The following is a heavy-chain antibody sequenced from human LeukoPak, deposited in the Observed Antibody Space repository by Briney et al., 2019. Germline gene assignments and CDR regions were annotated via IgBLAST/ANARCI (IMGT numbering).Heavy chain of an antibody. D-gene: IGHD2-2*01. Sequence: GGSLRLSCAASGFSFTTYAMSWVRQAPGKGLEWVSAISGSGGSTYYADSVKGRFTISRDNAKNSLYLQMNSLRAEDTAVYYCARVVVPASMDVWGKGTTVTVSS. CDR2: ISGSGGST. V-gene: IGHV3-23*01. J-gene: IGHJ6*03. CDR1: GFSFTTYA. CDR3: ARVVVPASMDV.